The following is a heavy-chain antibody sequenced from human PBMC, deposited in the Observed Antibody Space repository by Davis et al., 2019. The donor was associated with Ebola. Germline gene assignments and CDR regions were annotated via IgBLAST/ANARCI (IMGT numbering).Heavy chain of an antibody. V-gene: IGHV4-61*01. Sequence: PSETLSLTCTVSGGSVSSGSYYWSWIRQPPGKGLEWIGYIYYSGSTNYNPSLKSRVTISVDTSKNQFSLKLSSVTAADTAVYYCARDPGAVDYYDHRPQSDYGMDVWGQGTTVTVSS. CDR3: ARDPGAVDYYDHRPQSDYGMDV. CDR1: GGSVSSGSYY. CDR2: IYYSGST. J-gene: IGHJ6*02. D-gene: IGHD3-22*01.